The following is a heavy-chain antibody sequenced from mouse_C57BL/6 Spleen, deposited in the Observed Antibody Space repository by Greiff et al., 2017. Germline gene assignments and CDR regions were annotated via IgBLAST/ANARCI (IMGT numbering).Heavy chain of an antibody. V-gene: IGHV5-4*01. CDR3: AREGTGTRYFDY. J-gene: IGHJ2*01. D-gene: IGHD4-1*01. Sequence: DVQLVESGGGLVKPGGSLKLSCAASGFTFSSYAMSWVRQTPEKRLEWVATISDGGSYTYYPDNVKGRFTSSRDNAKNNLYLQMRHLKSEDTAMYYCAREGTGTRYFDYWGQGTTLTVSS. CDR2: ISDGGSYT. CDR1: GFTFSSYA.